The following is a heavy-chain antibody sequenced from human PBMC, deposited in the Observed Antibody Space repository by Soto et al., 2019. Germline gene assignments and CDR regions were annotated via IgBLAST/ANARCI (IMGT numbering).Heavy chain of an antibody. V-gene: IGHV4-39*01. J-gene: IGHJ4*02. Sequence: SETLSLTCTVSGGSISSSSYYWGWIRQPPGKGLEWIGGIYYSGSTYYNPSLKSRVTISVDTSKNQFSLKLSSVTAADTAVYYCARRAQRGAVAADFDYWGQGTLVTVSS. CDR2: IYYSGST. CDR3: ARRAQRGAVAADFDY. CDR1: GGSISSSSYY. D-gene: IGHD6-19*01.